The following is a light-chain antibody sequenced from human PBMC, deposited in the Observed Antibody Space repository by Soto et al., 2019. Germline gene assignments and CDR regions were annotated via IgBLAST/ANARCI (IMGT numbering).Light chain of an antibody. CDR2: DAS. CDR3: QHYDNLPSVT. J-gene: IGKJ5*01. Sequence: DIQMTQSPSSLSASVGDRVTITCQASQDIGKNLNWYQQKPGKAPKLLIYDASNLETGVPSRFSGSGSGTDFTFTISRLQPEDIATYYCQHYDNLPSVTFGQGTRLET. V-gene: IGKV1-33*01. CDR1: QDIGKN.